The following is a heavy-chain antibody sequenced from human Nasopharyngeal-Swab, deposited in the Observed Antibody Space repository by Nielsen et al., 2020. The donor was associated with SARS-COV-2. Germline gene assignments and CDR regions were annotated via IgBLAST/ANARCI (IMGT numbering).Heavy chain of an antibody. D-gene: IGHD5-24*01. J-gene: IGHJ4*02. CDR3: ARGPSYRWGGVMGLGETHRRYYFVY. CDR2: INHSGST. V-gene: IGHV4-34*01. Sequence: WIRQPPGKGLEWIGEINHSGSTNYNPSLKSRVTISVDTSKNQFSLKLSSVTAADTAVYYCARGPSYRWGGVMGLGETHRRYYFVYWGQGTLVTVSS.